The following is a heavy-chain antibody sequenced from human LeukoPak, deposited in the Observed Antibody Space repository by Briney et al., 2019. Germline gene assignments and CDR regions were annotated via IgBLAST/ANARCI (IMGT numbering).Heavy chain of an antibody. J-gene: IGHJ5*02. V-gene: IGHV4-59*12. Sequence: PSETLSLTCTVSGGSISSYYWTWIRQPPGKGLEWIGYIYHSGFTNYNPSLKSRVTISVDTSKNQFSLKLSSVTAADTAVYYCARGVPTSVLRFLEWLRFDPWGQGTLVTVSS. CDR1: GGSISSYY. CDR2: IYHSGFT. D-gene: IGHD3-3*01. CDR3: ARGVPTSVLRFLEWLRFDP.